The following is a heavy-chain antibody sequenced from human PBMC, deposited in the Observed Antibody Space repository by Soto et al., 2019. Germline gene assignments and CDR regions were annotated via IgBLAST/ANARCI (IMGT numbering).Heavy chain of an antibody. V-gene: IGHV3-30-3*01. D-gene: IGHD6-19*01. Sequence: QVQLVESGGGVVQPGRSLRLSCAASGFTFSSYAMHWVRQAPGKGLEWVAVISYDGSNKYYADSVKGRFTISRDNSKNTLNLQMNSLRAEDTAVYYCAKADSSGWYVNWGQGTLDTVSS. CDR3: AKADSSGWYVN. J-gene: IGHJ4*02. CDR1: GFTFSSYA. CDR2: ISYDGSNK.